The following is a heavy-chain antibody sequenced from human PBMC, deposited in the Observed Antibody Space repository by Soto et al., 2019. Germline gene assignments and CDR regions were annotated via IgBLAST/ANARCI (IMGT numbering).Heavy chain of an antibody. D-gene: IGHD5-18*01. J-gene: IGHJ4*02. Sequence: PSETLSLTCNVSGSSIRNFHLSWIRQPPGKGLEWIGYIYYSGNYYNPSLTSRVSMSLDKSKNQFSLHLKSVTAADTALYFCALGGYNYGRPFDFWGQGTRVTVSS. CDR1: GSSIRNFH. V-gene: IGHV4-59*01. CDR3: ALGGYNYGRPFDF. CDR2: IYYSGN.